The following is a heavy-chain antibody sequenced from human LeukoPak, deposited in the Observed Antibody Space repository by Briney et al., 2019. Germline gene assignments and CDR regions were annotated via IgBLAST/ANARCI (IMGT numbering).Heavy chain of an antibody. CDR3: ATALVGAIWFDP. D-gene: IGHD1-26*01. CDR2: FDPEDGET. CDR1: GYTLTELS. Sequence: ASVKVSCKVSGYTLTELSMHWVRQAPGKGLEWMGGFDPEDGETIYAQKFQGRVTMTEDTSTDTAYMELSSLRSEDTAVYYCATALVGAIWFDPWGQGTLVTVSS. J-gene: IGHJ5*02. V-gene: IGHV1-24*01.